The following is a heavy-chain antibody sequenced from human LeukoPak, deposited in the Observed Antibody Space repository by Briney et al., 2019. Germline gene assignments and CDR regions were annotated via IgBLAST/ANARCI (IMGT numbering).Heavy chain of an antibody. J-gene: IGHJ5*02. D-gene: IGHD6-13*01. CDR3: ARGRDPIIAAALNWFDP. Sequence: SETLSLTCAVYGGSFSSYYWSWIRQPPGKGLEWIGEINHSGSTNYNPSLKSRVTISVDTSKNQFSLKLSSVTAADTAVYYCARGRDPIIAAALNWFDPWGQGTLVTVSS. V-gene: IGHV4-34*01. CDR1: GGSFSSYY. CDR2: INHSGST.